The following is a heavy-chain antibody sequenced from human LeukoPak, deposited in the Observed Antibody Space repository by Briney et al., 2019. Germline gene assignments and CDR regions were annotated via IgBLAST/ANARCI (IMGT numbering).Heavy chain of an antibody. Sequence: HGESLKISCKGFGYSFTNYWIGWVRQMPGKGLEWMGIIYPGDSDTRYSPSFQGQVTISADKSISTAYLQWSSLKASDTAMYYCARRYCSSTICDTYFEHWGQGTLVTVSS. D-gene: IGHD2-2*02. CDR1: GYSFTNYW. CDR2: IYPGDSDT. J-gene: IGHJ1*01. CDR3: ARRYCSSTICDTYFEH. V-gene: IGHV5-51*01.